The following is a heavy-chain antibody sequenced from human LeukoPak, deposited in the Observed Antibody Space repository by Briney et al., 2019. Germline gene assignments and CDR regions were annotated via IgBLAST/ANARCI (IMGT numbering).Heavy chain of an antibody. CDR1: GFTFSTYA. V-gene: IGHV3-30*04. D-gene: IGHD3-10*02. CDR2: ISYDGSNK. Sequence: RAGGSLRLSCAASGFTFSTYAMHWVRQAPGKGLEWVAVISYDGSNKYYADSVNGRFTISRDISKNTLYLQMNSLRAEDTAMYYCSRDMSPAMDVWGKGTTVTVSS. CDR3: SRDMSPAMDV. J-gene: IGHJ6*04.